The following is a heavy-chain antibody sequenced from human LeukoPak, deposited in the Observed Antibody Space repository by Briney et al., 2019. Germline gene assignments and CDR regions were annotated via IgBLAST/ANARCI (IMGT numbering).Heavy chain of an antibody. V-gene: IGHV5-10-1*01. D-gene: IGHD3-9*01. Sequence: GESLKISCKGSGYSFTSYWISWVRQMPGKGLEWMGRIDPSDSYTNYSPSFQGHVTIPADKSISTAYLQWSGLKASDTAMYYCARHSTAYYDILTGYYYFDYWGQGTLVTVSS. CDR3: ARHSTAYYDILTGYYYFDY. CDR2: IDPSDSYT. J-gene: IGHJ4*02. CDR1: GYSFTSYW.